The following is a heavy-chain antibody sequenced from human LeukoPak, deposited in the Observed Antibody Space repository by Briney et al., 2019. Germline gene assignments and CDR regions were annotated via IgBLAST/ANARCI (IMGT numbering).Heavy chain of an antibody. V-gene: IGHV3-7*01. Sequence: GGSLRLSCAVSGFSIRSSWMSWVRQTPGKGLEWVADMNEDGSVTRYADSVKGRFTVSRDNAKNSVDLQMSGLRVEDTAVYYCARDPAWGAIDYWGQGTLVTVSS. CDR2: MNEDGSVT. J-gene: IGHJ4*02. D-gene: IGHD7-27*01. CDR1: GFSIRSSW. CDR3: ARDPAWGAIDY.